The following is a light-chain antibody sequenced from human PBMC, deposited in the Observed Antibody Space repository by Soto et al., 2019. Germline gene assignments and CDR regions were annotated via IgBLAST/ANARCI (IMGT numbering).Light chain of an antibody. CDR3: SSYAGSNLLL. Sequence: QSVLTQPPSASGSPGQSVTISCTGTSSDVGGYNYVSWYQQHPGKVPKLMIYEVSKRPSGVPDRFSGSKSGNTASLTVSGLQADDEADYYCSSYAGSNLLLFGGGTQLTVL. CDR1: SSDVGGYNY. V-gene: IGLV2-8*01. CDR2: EVS. J-gene: IGLJ2*01.